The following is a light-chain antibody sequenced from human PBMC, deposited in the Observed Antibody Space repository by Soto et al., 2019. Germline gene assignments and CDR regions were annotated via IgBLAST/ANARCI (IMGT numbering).Light chain of an antibody. J-gene: IGKJ3*01. V-gene: IGKV3-15*01. CDR2: DTS. Sequence: ETVMTQSPGTLSVSLGERATLSCRASQSVSIHLAWYQQKPGQAPRLLIYDTSTRATGIPARFSGSGSGTEFTLTISSLQSEDFAVYFCQQYNNWPRTFGPGPKVD. CDR3: QQYNNWPRT. CDR1: QSVSIH.